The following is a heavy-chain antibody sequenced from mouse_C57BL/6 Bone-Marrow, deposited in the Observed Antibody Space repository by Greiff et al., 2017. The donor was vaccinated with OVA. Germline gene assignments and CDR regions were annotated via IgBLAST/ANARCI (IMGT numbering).Heavy chain of an antibody. CDR1: GFTFSDYG. V-gene: IGHV5-17*01. CDR2: ISSGSSTI. D-gene: IGHD2-5*01. J-gene: IGHJ1*03. Sequence: DVQLVESGGGLVKPGGSLKLSCAASGFTFSDYGMHWVRQAPEKGLEWVAYISSGSSTIYYADTVKGRFTISRDHAKNTLFLQMTSLRSEDTAMYYCAGSNYGWYFDVWGTGTTVTVSS. CDR3: AGSNYGWYFDV.